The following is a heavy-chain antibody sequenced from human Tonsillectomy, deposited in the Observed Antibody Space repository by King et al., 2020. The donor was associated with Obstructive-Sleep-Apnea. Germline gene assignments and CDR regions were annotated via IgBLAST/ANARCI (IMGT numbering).Heavy chain of an antibody. D-gene: IGHD1-26*01. Sequence: VQLVESGGGVVQPGRSLRLSCAASGFTFTSYGIHWVRQAPGKGLEWVAFIRYDGSGKYYADSVKGRFTISRDNSKNTLYLQMNSLRAEDTAVYFCATLGLVGATPNDYWGQGTLVTVSS. CDR2: IRYDGSGK. V-gene: IGHV3-30*02. CDR3: ATLGLVGATPNDY. J-gene: IGHJ4*02. CDR1: GFTFTSYG.